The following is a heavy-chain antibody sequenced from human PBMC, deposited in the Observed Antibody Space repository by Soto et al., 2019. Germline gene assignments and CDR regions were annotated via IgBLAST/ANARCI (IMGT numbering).Heavy chain of an antibody. V-gene: IGHV1-18*01. J-gene: IGHJ4*02. CDR3: ARHSGSYYFFDY. CDR2: ISTYNGNS. Sequence: QVQLVQSGAEVKKPGASVKVSCETSRYTFTSYPISWVRQAPGQGLEWLGWISTYNGNSYYAQKARGRVTMTTDTSTSTAYMELRSLRSDDTAVYFCARHSGSYYFFDYWGQGTLVTVSS. CDR1: RYTFTSYP. D-gene: IGHD1-26*01.